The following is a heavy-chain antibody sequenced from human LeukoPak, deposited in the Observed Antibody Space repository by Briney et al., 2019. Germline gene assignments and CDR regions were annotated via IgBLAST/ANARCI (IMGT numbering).Heavy chain of an antibody. CDR3: ARSTRMLCGRFDY. D-gene: IGHD3-16*01. CDR2: INHSGST. CDR1: GGSFSGYY. V-gene: IGHV4-34*01. Sequence: SETLSLTCAVYGGSFSGYYWSWIRQPPGKGLEWIGEINHSGSTNYNPSLKSRVTISVDTSKNQFSLKLSSVTAADTAVYYCARSTRMLCGRFDYWGQGTLVTVSS. J-gene: IGHJ4*02.